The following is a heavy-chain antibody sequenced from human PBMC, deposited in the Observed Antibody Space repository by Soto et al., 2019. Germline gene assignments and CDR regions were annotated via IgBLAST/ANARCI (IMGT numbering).Heavy chain of an antibody. CDR2: INQDGNED. J-gene: IGHJ4*02. V-gene: IGHV3-7*01. Sequence: HPGGSLRLSCAASGFTFSSYWMNWVRQAPGKGLEWVANINQDGNEDNLLDSVKGRFTISRDNAKNSLFLQMNSLRVDDTAVYYCERTGDGHHDFIDYWGQGALVTVSS. CDR3: ERTGDGHHDFIDY. CDR1: GFTFSSYW. D-gene: IGHD1-1*01.